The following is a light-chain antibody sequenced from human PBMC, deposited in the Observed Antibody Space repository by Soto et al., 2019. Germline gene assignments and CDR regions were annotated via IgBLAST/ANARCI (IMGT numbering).Light chain of an antibody. J-gene: IGKJ4*01. CDR2: DAY. V-gene: IGKV1-39*01. CDR1: QTISRS. Sequence: DLQMTQSPSSLSASVGDRVTITCRASQTISRSLNWYQHKPGTAPRLLIYDAYTLSSGVPSRFRGSGSGTDFTLTISSLQPEDFATYYCQQSSNTPLTFGGGTKVDIK. CDR3: QQSSNTPLT.